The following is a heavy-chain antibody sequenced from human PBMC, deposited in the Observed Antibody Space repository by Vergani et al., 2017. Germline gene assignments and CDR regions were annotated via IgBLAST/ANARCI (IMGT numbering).Heavy chain of an antibody. V-gene: IGHV1-69*09. CDR3: ARVDPGGYSGYVH. CDR1: GGTFSSYT. D-gene: IGHD5-12*01. CDR2: IIPILGIA. J-gene: IGHJ4*02. Sequence: VQLVESGAEVKKPGSSVKVSCKASGGTFSSYTISWVRQAPGQGLEWMGRIIPILGIANYAQKFQGRVTITADKSTSTAYMELSSLRSEDTAVYYCARVDPGGYSGYVHWGQGTLVTVSS.